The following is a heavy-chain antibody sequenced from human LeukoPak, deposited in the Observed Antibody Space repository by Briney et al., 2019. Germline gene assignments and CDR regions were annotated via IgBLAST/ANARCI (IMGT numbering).Heavy chain of an antibody. D-gene: IGHD4-17*01. Sequence: GRSQRLFCAASGFTFRNYAMGWARQAPKKGMEWPSDLSGSVGRRYDAACVKGRFTISRENSKNTVYLQMNSLRAEDTAVYYCEKGSHYGDLLFEYWGQGTMVTVSS. CDR1: GFTFRNYA. V-gene: IGHV3-23*01. J-gene: IGHJ4*02. CDR3: EKGSHYGDLLFEY. CDR2: LSGSVGRR.